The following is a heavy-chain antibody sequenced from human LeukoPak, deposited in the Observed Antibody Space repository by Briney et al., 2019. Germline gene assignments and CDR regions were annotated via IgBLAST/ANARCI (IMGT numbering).Heavy chain of an antibody. V-gene: IGHV3-23*01. CDR1: GFTFSSYA. Sequence: PGGSLRLSCAASGFTFSSYAMSWVRQAPGKGLEWVSAISGSGGSTYHADSVKGRFTISRDNSKNTLYLQMNSLRAEDTAVYYCAKDRDYYGSGAAFDIWGQGTMVTVSS. D-gene: IGHD3-10*01. J-gene: IGHJ3*02. CDR2: ISGSGGST. CDR3: AKDRDYYGSGAAFDI.